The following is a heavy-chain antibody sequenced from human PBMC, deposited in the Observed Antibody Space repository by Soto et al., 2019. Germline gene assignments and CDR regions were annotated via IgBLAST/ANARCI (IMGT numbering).Heavy chain of an antibody. J-gene: IGHJ4*02. CDR3: ARRARYSSKSWFDY. Sequence: QVQLQQWGAGLLKPSETLSLTCAVYGGSFSGYYWSWIRQPPGKGLEWIGEINHSGSTNYNPSLNSRVTISVDTSKNQFSLKLSSVTAADTAVYYCARRARYSSKSWFDYWGQGTLVTVSS. CDR2: INHSGST. CDR1: GGSFSGYY. V-gene: IGHV4-34*01. D-gene: IGHD6-19*01.